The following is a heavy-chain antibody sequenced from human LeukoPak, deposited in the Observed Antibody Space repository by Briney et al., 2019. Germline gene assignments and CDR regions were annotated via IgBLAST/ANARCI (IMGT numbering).Heavy chain of an antibody. J-gene: IGHJ6*03. CDR2: INHSGST. D-gene: IGHD2-15*01. V-gene: IGHV4-34*01. CDR1: GGSFSGYY. CDR3: AREKGVGYCSGGSCYAYYYYMDV. Sequence: SETLSLTCAVYGGSFSGYYWSWIRQPPGKGLEWIGEINHSGSTNYNPSLKSRVTISVDTSKNQLSLKLSSVTAADTAVYYCAREKGVGYCSGGSCYAYYYYMDVWGKGTTVTVSS.